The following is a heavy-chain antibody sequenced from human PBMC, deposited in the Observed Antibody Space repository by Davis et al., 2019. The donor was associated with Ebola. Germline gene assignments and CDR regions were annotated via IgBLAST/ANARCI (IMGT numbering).Heavy chain of an antibody. V-gene: IGHV3-30*18. D-gene: IGHD4/OR15-4a*01. CDR1: GFTFSSYG. J-gene: IGHJ6*02. CDR2: ISYDGSTQ. CDR3: AKEKDYGNQSIIYYYYGMDV. Sequence: GGSLRLSCAAPGFTFSSYGMHWVPQAPGKGLEWVAVISYDGSTQYYADSVKGRFTISRHNSKNTLYLQMNSLRAEDTAVYYCAKEKDYGNQSIIYYYYGMDVWGQGTTVTVSS.